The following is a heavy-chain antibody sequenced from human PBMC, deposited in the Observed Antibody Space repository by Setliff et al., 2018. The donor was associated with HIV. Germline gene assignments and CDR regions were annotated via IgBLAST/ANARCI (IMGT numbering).Heavy chain of an antibody. CDR2: INPNTGGT. J-gene: IGHJ4*02. V-gene: IGHV1-2*02. CDR1: GYSFIGYY. D-gene: IGHD6-19*01. CDR3: ARVAVSGTP. Sequence: GASVKVSCKASGYSFIGYYIHWVRQAPGQGLEWTGWINPNTGGTNYSQTFQGRVTLTRDTSISTAYMELTGLTSDDTAVYYCARVAVSGTPWGQGTLVTVSS.